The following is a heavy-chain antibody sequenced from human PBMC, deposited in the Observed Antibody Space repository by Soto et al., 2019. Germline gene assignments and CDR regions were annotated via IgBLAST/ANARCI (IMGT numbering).Heavy chain of an antibody. J-gene: IGHJ5*02. Sequence: QVQLQESGPGLVKPSETLSLTCTVSGGSVSSGSYYWSWIRQPPGQGLEWIGYIYYSGSTNYNPSPKRRVTISLDPTKIQFSLKLSSVTAADTAVYYCARVGDYGGPWGWFDRWGQGSLVTVCS. CDR1: GGSVSSGSYY. CDR3: ARVGDYGGPWGWFDR. D-gene: IGHD4-17*01. CDR2: IYYSGST. V-gene: IGHV4-61*01.